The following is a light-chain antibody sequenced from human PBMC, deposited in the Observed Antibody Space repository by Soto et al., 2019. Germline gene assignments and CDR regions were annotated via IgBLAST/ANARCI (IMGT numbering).Light chain of an antibody. Sequence: EIVLTQSPVTLSLSPGERATLSCRASQSINNYLAWYQQKPGQPPRLLIYDASNRATAIPVRFSGSGSGTDFTLTSISLEPEDSAVYYCQYRGIWPPGATFVGGTKVEIK. V-gene: IGKV3-11*01. CDR1: QSINNY. CDR2: DAS. CDR3: QYRGIWPPGAT. J-gene: IGKJ4*01.